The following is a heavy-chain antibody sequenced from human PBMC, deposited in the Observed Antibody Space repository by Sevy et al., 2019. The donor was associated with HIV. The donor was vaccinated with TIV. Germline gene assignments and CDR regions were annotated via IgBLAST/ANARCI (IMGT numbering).Heavy chain of an antibody. CDR3: ARVKARGMYYYDSSEEMAYYFDY. V-gene: IGHV3-21*01. J-gene: IGHJ4*02. D-gene: IGHD3-22*01. Sequence: GGSLRLSCAASGFTFSSYSMNWVRQAPGKGLEWVSSISSSSSYIYYADSVKGRFTISRDNAKNSLYLQMNSLRAEDTAVYYCARVKARGMYYYDSSEEMAYYFDYWGQGTLVTVSS. CDR1: GFTFSSYS. CDR2: ISSSSSYI.